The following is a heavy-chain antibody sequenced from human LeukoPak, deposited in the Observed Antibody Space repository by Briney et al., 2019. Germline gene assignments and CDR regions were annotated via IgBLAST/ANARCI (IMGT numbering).Heavy chain of an antibody. CDR2: VNSAGSRA. D-gene: IGHD6-13*01. CDR3: GSGIAAEDSVAIEY. CDR1: GFTFSSYW. V-gene: IGHV3-74*01. Sequence: GGSLRLSCAASGFTFSSYWMHWVRQAPGKGLVWVSRVNSAGSRAIYADSVKGRFTISRDNARNTLYLQMNSLRVEDTAVYYCGSGIAAEDSVAIEYWGQGTLVTVSS. J-gene: IGHJ4*02.